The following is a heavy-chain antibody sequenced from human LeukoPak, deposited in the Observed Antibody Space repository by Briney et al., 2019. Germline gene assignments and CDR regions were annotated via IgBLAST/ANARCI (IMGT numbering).Heavy chain of an antibody. J-gene: IGHJ4*02. CDR1: GYSISSGYY. CDR3: AREAY. Sequence: SDTLSLTCTVSGYSISSGYYWGWIRQPPGKRLEWIGSIYHSGSTYYNPSLKSRVTISVDTSKNQFSLKLSSVTAADTAVYYCAREAYWGQGTLVTVSS. V-gene: IGHV4-38-2*02. CDR2: IYHSGST.